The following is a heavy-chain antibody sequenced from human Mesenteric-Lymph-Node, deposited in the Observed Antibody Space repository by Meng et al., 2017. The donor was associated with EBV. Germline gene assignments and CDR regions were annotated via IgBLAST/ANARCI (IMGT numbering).Heavy chain of an antibody. CDR1: GFSLSTSGVG. CDR2: IYWDDDK. J-gene: IGHJ4*02. Sequence: HTTLKESGPTLVKPTQTLTLTCTFSGFSLSTSGVGVGWIRQPPGKALEWLALIYWDDDKRYSPSLKSRLTITKDTSKTQVVLTMTNIDPVDTATYYCAHRPSTPMSATFDFWGQGTLVTVSS. V-gene: IGHV2-5*02. CDR3: AHRPSTPMSATFDF.